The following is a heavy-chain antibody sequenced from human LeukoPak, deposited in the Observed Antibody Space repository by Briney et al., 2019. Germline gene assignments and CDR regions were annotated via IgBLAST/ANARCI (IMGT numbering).Heavy chain of an antibody. J-gene: IGHJ4*02. CDR1: GFIVSSIH. D-gene: IGHD3-10*01. Sequence: PGGSLRLSCAASGFIVSSIHMSWVRQAPGKGLGWVSVIHNSGNTYYADSVKGRFTISRDNSKNTLYLQMNSLRAEDTAVYYCARRTPARGFDFWGQGTLVTVSS. V-gene: IGHV3-53*01. CDR2: IHNSGNT. CDR3: ARRTPARGFDF.